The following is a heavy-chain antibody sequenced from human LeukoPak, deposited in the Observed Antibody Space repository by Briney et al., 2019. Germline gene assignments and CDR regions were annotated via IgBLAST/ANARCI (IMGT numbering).Heavy chain of an antibody. Sequence: SETLSLTCAVYDGSFSGYYWSWIRQPPGKGLEWIGEINHSGSTNYNPSLKSRVTISVDTSKNQFSLKLSSVTAADTAVYYCARAHCSSTSCRRYYFDYWGQGTLVTVSS. J-gene: IGHJ4*02. V-gene: IGHV4-34*01. CDR1: DGSFSGYY. CDR2: INHSGST. D-gene: IGHD2-2*01. CDR3: ARAHCSSTSCRRYYFDY.